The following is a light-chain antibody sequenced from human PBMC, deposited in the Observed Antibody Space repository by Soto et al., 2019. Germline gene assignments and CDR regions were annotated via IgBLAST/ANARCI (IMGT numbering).Light chain of an antibody. CDR2: KAS. Sequence: DLQMTQSPSTLSASVGDRVTITCRASQSVSYWLAWYQQKPGKAPKLLIYKASSLESGVPSRFSGSGFGTEFTLTISSLQPDDFATYYCQQYDSYWTFGQGTKVEIK. CDR1: QSVSYW. V-gene: IGKV1-5*03. CDR3: QQYDSYWT. J-gene: IGKJ1*01.